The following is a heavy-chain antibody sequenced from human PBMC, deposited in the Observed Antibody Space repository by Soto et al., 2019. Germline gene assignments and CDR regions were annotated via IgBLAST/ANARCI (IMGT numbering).Heavy chain of an antibody. D-gene: IGHD3-3*01. V-gene: IGHV3-30*03. CDR3: AVSRFLEWLYDDYYYGIDV. Sequence: LRLSCAASGFTFSSYGMHWVRQAPGKGLEWVAVISYDGSNKYYADSVKGRFTISRDNSKNALYLQMNSLRAEDTAVYYCAVSRFLEWLYDDYYYGIDVWGQGTTVTVSS. CDR2: ISYDGSNK. CDR1: GFTFSSYG. J-gene: IGHJ6*02.